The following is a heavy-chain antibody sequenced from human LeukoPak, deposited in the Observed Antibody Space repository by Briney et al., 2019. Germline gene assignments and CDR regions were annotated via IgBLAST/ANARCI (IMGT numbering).Heavy chain of an antibody. Sequence: ASVKVSCKASGYTFTSYAMHWVRQAPGQRLEWMGWINAGNGNTKYSQKLQGRVTMTTDTSTSTAYMELRSLRSDDTAVYYCARGGFDPWGQGTLVTVSS. CDR1: GYTFTSYA. V-gene: IGHV1-3*01. CDR2: INAGNGNT. CDR3: ARGGFDP. J-gene: IGHJ5*02.